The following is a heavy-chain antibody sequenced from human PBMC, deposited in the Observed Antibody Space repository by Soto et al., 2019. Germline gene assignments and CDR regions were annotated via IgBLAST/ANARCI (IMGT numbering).Heavy chain of an antibody. CDR3: AKTAVPATVTIYYGMDV. D-gene: IGHD2-2*01. CDR2: ISWDGGST. V-gene: IGHV3-43*01. CDR1: GFTFDDYT. Sequence: VGSLRLSGAASGFTFDDYTMHWVRQAPGKGLEWVSLISWDGGSTYYADSVKGRFTISRDNSKNSLYLQMNSLRTEDTALYYCAKTAVPATVTIYYGMDVWGQGTTVTVSS. J-gene: IGHJ6*02.